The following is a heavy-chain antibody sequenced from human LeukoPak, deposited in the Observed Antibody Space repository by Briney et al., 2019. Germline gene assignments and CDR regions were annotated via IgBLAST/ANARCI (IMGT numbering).Heavy chain of an antibody. V-gene: IGHV3-66*01. CDR1: GFIVSGNH. D-gene: IGHD1-14*01. J-gene: IGHJ4*02. CDR2: VYSVGAT. Sequence: GGSLRLSCAASGFIVSGNHMNWVRLAPGKGLEWVSIVYSVGATYHEDSVKGRFTVSRDDSKNIVFLQMNNLRSEDTAVYFCATERPGSRTLDSWGQGTPVTVSS. CDR3: ATERPGSRTLDS.